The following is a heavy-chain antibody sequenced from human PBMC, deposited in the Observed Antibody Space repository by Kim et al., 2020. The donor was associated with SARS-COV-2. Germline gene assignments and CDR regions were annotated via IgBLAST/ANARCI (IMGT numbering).Heavy chain of an antibody. Sequence: ADSVKGRFTISRDNAKNSLYLQMNSLRAEDTAVYYCARVTNMVATIERDYWGQGTLVTVSS. V-gene: IGHV3-21*01. J-gene: IGHJ4*02. D-gene: IGHD5-12*01. CDR3: ARVTNMVATIERDY.